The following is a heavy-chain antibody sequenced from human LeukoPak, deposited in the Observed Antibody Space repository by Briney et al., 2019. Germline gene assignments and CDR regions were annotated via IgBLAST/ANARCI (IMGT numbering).Heavy chain of an antibody. D-gene: IGHD2-15*01. J-gene: IGHJ5*02. CDR1: GGTFSSYA. Sequence: SVKVSCKASGGTFSSYAISWVRQAPGQGLEWMGGIIPIFGTANYAQKFQGRVTITADESTSTAYMELSSLRSEDTAVYYCARGLLGADIYNWFDPWGQGTLVTVSS. V-gene: IGHV1-69*13. CDR3: ARGLLGADIYNWFDP. CDR2: IIPIFGTA.